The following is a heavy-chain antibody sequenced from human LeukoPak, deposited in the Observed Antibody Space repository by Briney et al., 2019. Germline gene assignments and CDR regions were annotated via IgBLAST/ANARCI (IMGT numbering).Heavy chain of an antibody. CDR2: IYYSGST. Sequence: PSETLSLTCTVSGGSISSSSYYWGWIRQPPGKGLEWIGYIYYSGSTNYNPSLKSRVTISVDTSKNQFSLKLSSVTAADTAVYYCARASGATFDYWGQGTLVTVSS. CDR3: ARASGATFDY. D-gene: IGHD1-26*01. V-gene: IGHV4-61*05. J-gene: IGHJ4*02. CDR1: GGSISSSSYY.